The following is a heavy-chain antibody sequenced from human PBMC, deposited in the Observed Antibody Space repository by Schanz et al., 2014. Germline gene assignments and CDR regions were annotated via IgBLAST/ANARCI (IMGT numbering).Heavy chain of an antibody. CDR2: VSRSTPDI. D-gene: IGHD6-13*01. CDR1: GFTFSDYW. J-gene: IGHJ4*02. CDR3: ARGLIAAAGGAFDY. Sequence: VQLVESGGGVVQPGRSLRLSCAASGFTFSDYWMSWVRQAPGKGLEWVSYVSRSTPDIYYADSVKGRFTMSRDNAKNTLYLQMNSLRAGDAAVYYCARGLIAAAGGAFDYWGQGTLVAVSA. V-gene: IGHV3-21*04.